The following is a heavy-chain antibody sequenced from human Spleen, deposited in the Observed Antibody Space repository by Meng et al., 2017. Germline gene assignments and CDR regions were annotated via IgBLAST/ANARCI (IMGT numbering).Heavy chain of an antibody. CDR1: GYTFPDYW. CDR2: ISAYNGNT. D-gene: IGHD6-19*01. CDR3: AREGAVAATNWFDP. J-gene: IGHJ5*02. Sequence: QVRVVQPGCEVKKPGASVKVSCKASGYTFPDYWLHWVRRAPGQGLEWMGWISAYNGNTNYAQKLQGRVTMTTDTSTSTAYMELRSLRSDDTAVYYCAREGAVAATNWFDPWGQGTLVTVSS. V-gene: IGHV1-18*04.